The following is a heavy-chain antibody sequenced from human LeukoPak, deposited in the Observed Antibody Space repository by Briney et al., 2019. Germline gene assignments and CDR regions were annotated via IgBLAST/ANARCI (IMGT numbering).Heavy chain of an antibody. V-gene: IGHV3-30*18. CDR2: ISYDGSNK. J-gene: IGHJ4*02. D-gene: IGHD3-10*01. CDR3: AKPLLWFGELPAVDY. CDR1: GFTFSSYG. Sequence: GRSLRLSCAASGFTFSSYGMHWVRQAPGKGLERVAVISYDGSNKYYADSVKGRFTISRDNSKNTLYLQMNSLRAEDTAVYYCAKPLLWFGELPAVDYWGQGTLVTVSS.